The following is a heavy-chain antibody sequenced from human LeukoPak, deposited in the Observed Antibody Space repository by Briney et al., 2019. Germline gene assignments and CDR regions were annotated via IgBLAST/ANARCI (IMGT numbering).Heavy chain of an antibody. CDR2: INNDGTAT. Sequence: PGGSLRLSCSASGFTFNYFWMLWLRQVPGQGLVWVSGINNDGTATYYADSVKGRFTISRDNANNTVYLQMNGLRAEDTTVYYCATVSEHWGQGTLVTVSS. V-gene: IGHV3-74*01. J-gene: IGHJ1*01. CDR3: ATVSEH. CDR1: GFTFNYFW.